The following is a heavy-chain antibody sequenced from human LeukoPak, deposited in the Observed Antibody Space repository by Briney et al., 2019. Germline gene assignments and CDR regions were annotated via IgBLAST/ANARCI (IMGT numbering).Heavy chain of an antibody. CDR2: ISDSGGST. CDR1: GFTFSSYA. D-gene: IGHD3-22*01. CDR3: AKVHPHTYYYDSSGYYYFDY. V-gene: IGHV3-23*01. Sequence: GWSLRLSCAASGFTFSSYAMSWVRQAPGKGLEWVSAISDSGGSTYYADSVKGRFIISRDNSKNTLYLQMNSLRAEDTAVYYCAKVHPHTYYYDSSGYYYFDYWGQGTLVTVSS. J-gene: IGHJ4*02.